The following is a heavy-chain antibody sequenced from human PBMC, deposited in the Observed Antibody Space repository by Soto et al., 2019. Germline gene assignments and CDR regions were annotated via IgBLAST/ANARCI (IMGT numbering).Heavy chain of an antibody. Sequence: RLSCAASGFSFSSYAMSWVRQAPGKGLEWVSAISGSSGSTYYADSVKGRFTISRDNSKNTLDLQMISLRAEDTALYYCAKAGGMSGYYRHTFDHCGQGIRVTASS. CDR1: GFSFSSYA. CDR3: AKAGGMSGYYRHTFDH. CDR2: ISGSSGST. J-gene: IGHJ4*02. V-gene: IGHV3-23*01. D-gene: IGHD3-3*01.